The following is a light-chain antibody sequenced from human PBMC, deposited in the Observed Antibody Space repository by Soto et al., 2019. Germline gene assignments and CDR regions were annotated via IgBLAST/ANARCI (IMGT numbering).Light chain of an antibody. V-gene: IGKV3-15*01. CDR2: SAS. CDR3: QQYNNWPPIT. CDR1: QSVSTN. J-gene: IGKJ5*01. Sequence: ETVMTQSPATLSVSPGEGATLSCRASQSVSTNLAWYQCKPGQAPRLLIYSASIRATGIPARFSGSGSGTEFTLTISSLQSEDSAVYFCQQYNNWPPITFGQGTRLEIK.